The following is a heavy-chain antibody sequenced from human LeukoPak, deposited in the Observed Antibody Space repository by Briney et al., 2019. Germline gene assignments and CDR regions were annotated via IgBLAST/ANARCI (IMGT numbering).Heavy chain of an antibody. J-gene: IGHJ4*02. CDR2: INPNTGGT. CDR3: ARGIGRFGGYEY. V-gene: IGHV1-2*02. CDR1: GYTFTEYY. D-gene: IGHD5-12*01. Sequence: ASVNVSCKASGYTFTEYYMHWVRQAPGQGLEWMGWINPNTGGTNYVRKFQGRVTMTRDTSINTAYMDLGRLRSDDTAVYYCARGIGRFGGYEYWGQGTLVTVSS.